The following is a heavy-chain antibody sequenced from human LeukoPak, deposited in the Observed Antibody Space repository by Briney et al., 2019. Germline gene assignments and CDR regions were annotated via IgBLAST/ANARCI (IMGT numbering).Heavy chain of an antibody. Sequence: SETLPLTCTVTGGCISSYYWSWIRQPPGKGLERIGYIYYRGSANYNPSLKSRVTISVDTSKNQFSLNLSTVTAADTAVYYCARQQLSQLYYFDYWGQGTLVTVSS. CDR3: ARQQLSQLYYFDY. V-gene: IGHV4-59*01. CDR1: GGCISSYY. CDR2: IYYRGSA. D-gene: IGHD6-13*01. J-gene: IGHJ4*02.